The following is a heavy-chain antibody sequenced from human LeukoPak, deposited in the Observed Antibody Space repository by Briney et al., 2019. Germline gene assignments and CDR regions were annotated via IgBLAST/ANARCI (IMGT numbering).Heavy chain of an antibody. CDR1: GGSISSSNW. J-gene: IGHJ5*02. V-gene: IGHV4-4*02. D-gene: IGHD3-10*01. CDR2: IYHSGST. Sequence: SGTLSLTCAVWGGSISSSNWWSWVRPRPGKGVGWIGEIYHSGSTNYNPSLKIRVTISVDKSKNQFSLKLSSVTAADTAVYYCARVWFGELFSHWFDPWGQGTLVTVSS. CDR3: ARVWFGELFSHWFDP.